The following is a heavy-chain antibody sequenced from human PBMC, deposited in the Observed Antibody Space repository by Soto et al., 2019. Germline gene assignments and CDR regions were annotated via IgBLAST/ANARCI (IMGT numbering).Heavy chain of an antibody. CDR1: GDSFTVFW. D-gene: IGHD6-19*01. CDR3: ARQHPLDSRVWYT. J-gene: IGHJ4*02. Sequence: GESLKISCKVSGDSFTVFWIGWVRQMPGKGLEWLGSIYPRDSDTRYSPSFQGQVTISADKSLSTAYLQWNSLQASDTAIYYCARQHPLDSRVWYTWGQGTLVTVSS. CDR2: IYPRDSDT. V-gene: IGHV5-51*01.